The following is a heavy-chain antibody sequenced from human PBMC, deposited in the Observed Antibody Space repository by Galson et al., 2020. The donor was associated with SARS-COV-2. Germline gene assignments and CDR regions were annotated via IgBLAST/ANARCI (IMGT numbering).Heavy chain of an antibody. CDR2: IYSGGST. CDR1: GFTVSSNY. Sequence: QLGESLKISCAASGFTVSSNYMSWVRQAPGKGLEWVSVIYSGGSTYYADSVKGRFTISRDNSKNTLYLQMNSLRAEDSAVYYCARDEGAAAGFHFDYWGQGTLVIVSS. CDR3: ARDEGAAAGFHFDY. D-gene: IGHD6-13*01. J-gene: IGHJ4*02. V-gene: IGHV3-53*01.